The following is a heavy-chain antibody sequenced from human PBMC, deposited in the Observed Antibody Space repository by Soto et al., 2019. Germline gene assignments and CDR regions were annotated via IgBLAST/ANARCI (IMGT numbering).Heavy chain of an antibody. CDR2: IYWDDDK. D-gene: IGHD3-3*01. J-gene: IGHJ4*02. CDR1: GFSLTTSGVG. V-gene: IGHV2-5*02. CDR3: AHRVLRTVFGLVTTTAIYFDF. Sequence: QITLKESGPTLVKPTQTLTLTCSFSGFSLTTSGVGVGWIRQSTGKAPEWLALIYWDDDKRYSPSLKSRLTITKDTSKNQVVLTMANLDPADTATYYCAHRVLRTVFGLVTTTAIYFDFWGQGTPVAVSS.